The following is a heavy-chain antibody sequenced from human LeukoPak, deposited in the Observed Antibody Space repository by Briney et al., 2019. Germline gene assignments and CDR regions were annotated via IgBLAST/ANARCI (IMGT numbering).Heavy chain of an antibody. CDR1: GGSISSYY. V-gene: IGHV4-59*01. J-gene: IGHJ6*02. D-gene: IGHD2-2*01. CDR3: ARVVGYCSSTSCYYYGMDV. CDR2: IYYSGST. Sequence: ETLSVTCTVSGGSISSYYWSWIRQPPGKGLEWIGYIYYSGSTNYNPSLKSRVTITVDTSKNQFSLKLSSVTAADTAVYYCARVVGYCSSTSCYYYGMDVWGQRTAVSVSS.